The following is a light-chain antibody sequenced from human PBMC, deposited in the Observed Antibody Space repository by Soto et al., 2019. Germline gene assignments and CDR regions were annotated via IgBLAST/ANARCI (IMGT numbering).Light chain of an antibody. V-gene: IGKV3-20*01. Sequence: IVMTQSPVTLSVSPGESATLSCRASQSVSSSYLAWYQQKPGQAPRLVIYGASSRATGIPDRFSGSVSGTDFTLTISSLEPEDFAVYYCQQYDRSPWTFGLGTKVDIK. CDR2: GAS. CDR3: QQYDRSPWT. J-gene: IGKJ1*01. CDR1: QSVSSSY.